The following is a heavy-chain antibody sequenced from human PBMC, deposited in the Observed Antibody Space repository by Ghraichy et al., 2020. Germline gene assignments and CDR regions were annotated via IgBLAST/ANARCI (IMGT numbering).Heavy chain of an antibody. V-gene: IGHV2-5*02. CDR2: IYWDDDK. Sequence: SGPTLVKPTQTLTLTCTFSGFSLSTSGVGVGWIRQPPGKALECLALIYWDDDKRYSPYLKSRLTVTKDTSKNQVVLTMTNMDPVDTGTYYCAHSGTKWLRVQDYFDYWGQGALVTVSS. D-gene: IGHD6-19*01. CDR1: GFSLSTSGVG. CDR3: AHSGTKWLRVQDYFDY. J-gene: IGHJ4*02.